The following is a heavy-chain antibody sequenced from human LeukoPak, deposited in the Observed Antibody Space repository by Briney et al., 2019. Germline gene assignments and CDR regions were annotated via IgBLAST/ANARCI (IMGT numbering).Heavy chain of an antibody. CDR3: ARAPRPDYFDY. CDR2: MNPNSGNT. Sequence: ASVKVSCKASGYTFTTYDITRVRQATGQGLEWMGWMNPNSGNTAYAQKFQGRVTITRNTSISTACMELSRLRSDDTAVYYCARAPRPDYFDYWGQGTLVTVSS. V-gene: IGHV1-8*03. J-gene: IGHJ4*02. CDR1: GYTFTTYD.